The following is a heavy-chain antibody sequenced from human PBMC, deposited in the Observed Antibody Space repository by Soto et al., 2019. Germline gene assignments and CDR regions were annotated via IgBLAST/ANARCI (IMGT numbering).Heavy chain of an antibody. CDR2: IGTAGDT. Sequence: PGGSLRLSCSASGFTFSSYDMHWVRQGPGKGLEWVSAIGTAGDTNYGGSVKGRFTSSRENAKNSLYLQVNSLRAGDTAIYFCARALGPTRFDYWGQGTMVTVSS. CDR3: ARALGPTRFDY. V-gene: IGHV3-13*04. CDR1: GFTFSSYD. J-gene: IGHJ4*02.